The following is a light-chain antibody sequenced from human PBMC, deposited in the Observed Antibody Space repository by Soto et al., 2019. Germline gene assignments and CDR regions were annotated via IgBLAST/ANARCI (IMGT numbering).Light chain of an antibody. V-gene: IGKV3-20*01. CDR2: GAS. Sequence: EIVLTQSPGTLSLSPGERATLSCRASQSVSSSYLAWYQQKPGQAPRLLIYGASSRATGIPDRFSGSGSGTDLTLTISRLEPEDFAMYYCQQYGSSLRTFGQGTKVEIK. J-gene: IGKJ1*01. CDR1: QSVSSSY. CDR3: QQYGSSLRT.